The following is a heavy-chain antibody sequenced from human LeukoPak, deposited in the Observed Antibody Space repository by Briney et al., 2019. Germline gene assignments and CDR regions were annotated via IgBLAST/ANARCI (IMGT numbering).Heavy chain of an antibody. CDR1: GYTFTSYD. CDR3: ARDAWELLGGEDAFDI. V-gene: IGHV1-8*01. J-gene: IGHJ3*02. D-gene: IGHD1-26*01. Sequence: ASVKVSCKASGYTFTSYDINWVRQATGQGLEWMGWMNPNSGNTGYAQKFQGRVTMTRNTSISTAYMELSSLRSEDTAVYYCARDAWELLGGEDAFDIWGQGTMVTVSS. CDR2: MNPNSGNT.